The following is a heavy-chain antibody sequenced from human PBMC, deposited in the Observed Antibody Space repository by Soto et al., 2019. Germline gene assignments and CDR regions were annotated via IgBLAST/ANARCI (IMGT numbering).Heavy chain of an antibody. CDR3: AREGPYYYGSGSYYPPDFDY. V-gene: IGHV3-33*01. J-gene: IGHJ4*02. D-gene: IGHD3-10*01. CDR1: GFTFSSYG. Sequence: QVQLVESGGGVVQPGRSLRLSCAASGFTFSSYGMHWVRQAPGKGLEWVAVIWYDGSNKYYADSVKGRFTISRDNSKNTLYLQMNSLRAEDTAVYYCAREGPYYYGSGSYYPPDFDYWGQGTLVTVSS. CDR2: IWYDGSNK.